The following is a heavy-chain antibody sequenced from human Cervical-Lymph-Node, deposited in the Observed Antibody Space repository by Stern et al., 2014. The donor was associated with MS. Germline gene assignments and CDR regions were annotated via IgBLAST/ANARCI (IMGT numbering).Heavy chain of an antibody. D-gene: IGHD4-23*01. J-gene: IGHJ1*01. Sequence: MQLVESGGGLVKPGGSLSLSCTTSGFIFSDFYMAWFRQRPGKGLEWIAYISNSGSTIYYADSVKGRFTVSRDNPKNSAFLQMSNLKAEDTAIYYCARSVDWGQGTLVTVSS. CDR1: GFIFSDFY. CDR3: ARSVD. V-gene: IGHV3-11*01. CDR2: ISNSGSTI.